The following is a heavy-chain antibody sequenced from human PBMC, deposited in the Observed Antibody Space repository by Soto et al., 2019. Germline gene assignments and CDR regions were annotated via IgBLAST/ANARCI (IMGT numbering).Heavy chain of an antibody. J-gene: IGHJ4*02. D-gene: IGHD6-19*01. CDR2: ISWNSGSI. CDR1: GFTFDDYA. Sequence: EVQLVESGGGLVQPGRSLRLSCAASGFTFDDYAMHWVRQAPGKGLEWVSGISWNSGSIGYAYSVKGQFTISRDNAKNSLYLQMNSLRADDTALYYCAKDRGLVLSFYFDYWGQGTLVTVSS. CDR3: AKDRGLVLSFYFDY. V-gene: IGHV3-9*01.